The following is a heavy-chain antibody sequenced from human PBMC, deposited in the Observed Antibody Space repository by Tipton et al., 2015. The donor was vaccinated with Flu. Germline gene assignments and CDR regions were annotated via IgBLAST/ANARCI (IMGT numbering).Heavy chain of an antibody. Sequence: QLVQSGAEVKKPGASVKVSCKASGYRFSDYFINWLRQAPGQGLEWMGWINANSGGANYAPKFRGRVTMTRDTSINTAYMDLRGLSSDDTAIYYCARDGFYGSGSEDAFDVWGQGTLATVSS. V-gene: IGHV1-2*02. D-gene: IGHD3-10*01. CDR1: GYRFSDYF. CDR3: ARDGFYGSGSEDAFDV. CDR2: INANSGGA. J-gene: IGHJ3*01.